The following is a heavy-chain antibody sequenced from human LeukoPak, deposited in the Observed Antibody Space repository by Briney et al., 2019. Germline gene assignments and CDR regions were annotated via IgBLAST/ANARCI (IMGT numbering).Heavy chain of an antibody. CDR2: INPSGGST. CDR1: GYTFTSYY. Sequence: ASVKVSCKASGYTFTSYYMHWVRQAPGQGLEWMGIINPSGGSTSYAQKFQGRVTMTRDMSTSTVYMELSSLRSEDTAVYYCARGGYSSSWYPPPFDYWGQGTLVTVSS. V-gene: IGHV1-46*01. CDR3: ARGGYSSSWYPPPFDY. D-gene: IGHD6-13*01. J-gene: IGHJ4*02.